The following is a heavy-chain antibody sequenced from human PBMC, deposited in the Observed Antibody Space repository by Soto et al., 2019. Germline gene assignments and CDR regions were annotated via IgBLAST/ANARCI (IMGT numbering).Heavy chain of an antibody. CDR2: INPSGGST. V-gene: IGHV1-46*01. CDR3: ARKVGSGSYPNLNWFDP. D-gene: IGHD3-10*01. J-gene: IGHJ5*02. Sequence: ASVKVSCKASGYTFTSYYMHWVRQAPGQGLEWMGIINPSGGSTSYAQKFQGRVTMTRDTSTSTVYMELSSLRSEDTAVYYCARKVGSGSYPNLNWFDPWGQGTLVTV. CDR1: GYTFTSYY.